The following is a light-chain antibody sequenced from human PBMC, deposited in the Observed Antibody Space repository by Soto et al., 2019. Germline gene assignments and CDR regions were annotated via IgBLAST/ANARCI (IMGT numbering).Light chain of an antibody. CDR2: GAS. CDR3: QQYNNWPPVT. Sequence: EIAMTQSPATLSVSPGERATLSCRASQSVSSNLAWYQQKPGQAPRLLIYGASTRATGIPARFSGSGSGTEFTLTISSLQSEDFAVYFCQQYNNWPPVTFGPGTKVDIK. J-gene: IGKJ3*01. CDR1: QSVSSN. V-gene: IGKV3-15*01.